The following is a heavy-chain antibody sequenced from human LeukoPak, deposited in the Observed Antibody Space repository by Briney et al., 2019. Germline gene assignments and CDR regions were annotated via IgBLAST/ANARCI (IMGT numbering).Heavy chain of an antibody. Sequence: PSETLSLTCTVAGGAISSYYWSWIRQSPGKGLEWIAYIHGSRTTNYNPSLKGQVTISVDTPKSQFSLNLSSVTAADTAVYYCARTTPDGSADFWGQGTLVTVSS. CDR1: GGAISSYY. J-gene: IGHJ4*02. CDR2: IHGSRTT. CDR3: ARTTPDGSADF. V-gene: IGHV4-59*08. D-gene: IGHD1-26*01.